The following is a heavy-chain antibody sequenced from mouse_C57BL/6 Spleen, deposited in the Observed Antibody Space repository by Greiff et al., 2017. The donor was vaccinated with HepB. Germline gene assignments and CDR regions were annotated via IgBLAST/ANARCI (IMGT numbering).Heavy chain of an antibody. CDR2: ISYDGSN. CDR3: ARSYGSSSNY. D-gene: IGHD1-1*01. Sequence: EVQLQESGPGLVKPSQSLSLTCSVTGYSITSGYYWNWIRQFPGNKLEWMGYISYDGSNNYNPSLKNRISITRDTSKNQFFLKLNSVTTEDTATYYCARSYGSSSNYWGQGTTRTVSS. V-gene: IGHV3-6*01. CDR1: GYSITSGYY. J-gene: IGHJ2*01.